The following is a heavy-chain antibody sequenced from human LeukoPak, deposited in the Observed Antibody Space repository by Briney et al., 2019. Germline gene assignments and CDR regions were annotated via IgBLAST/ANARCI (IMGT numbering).Heavy chain of an antibody. J-gene: IGHJ4*02. CDR2: ISYDGSNK. CDR1: GFTFSSYA. CDR3: ARRSHSRAYFDY. Sequence: PGRSLRLSCAASGFTFSSYAMHWVRQAPGKGLEWVAVISYDGSNKYYADSVKGRFTISRDNSKNTLYLQMNSLRAEDTAVYYCARRSHSRAYFDYWGQGTLVTVSS. D-gene: IGHD4-11*01. V-gene: IGHV3-30*04.